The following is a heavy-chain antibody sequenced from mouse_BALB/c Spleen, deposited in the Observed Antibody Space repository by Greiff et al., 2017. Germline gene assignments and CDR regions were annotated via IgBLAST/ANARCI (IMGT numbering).Heavy chain of an antibody. J-gene: IGHJ4*01. CDR2: INPYNDGT. CDR3: ASPRGNYGSYAMDY. CDR1: GYTFTSYV. Sequence: VQLQQSGPELVKPGASVKMSCKASGYTFTSYVMHWVKQKPGQGLEWIGYINPYNDGTKYNEKFKGKATLTSDKSSSTAYMELSSLTSEDSAVYYCASPRGNYGSYAMDYWGQGTSVTVSS. V-gene: IGHV1-14*01. D-gene: IGHD2-1*01.